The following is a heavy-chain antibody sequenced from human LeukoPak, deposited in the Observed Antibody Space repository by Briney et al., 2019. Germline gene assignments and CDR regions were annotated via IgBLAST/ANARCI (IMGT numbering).Heavy chain of an antibody. J-gene: IGHJ4*02. D-gene: IGHD3-3*01. CDR3: AKGGFLRFLEGDYFDY. Sequence: ETLSLTCTVSGGSISSSSYYWIHWVRQAPGKGLVWVSRINYDGSSTNFADSVKGRFTISRDNAKNTVYLQMNSLRAEDTAVYYCAKGGFLRFLEGDYFDYWGQGTLVTVSS. CDR1: GGSISSSSYYW. CDR2: INYDGSST. V-gene: IGHV3-74*01.